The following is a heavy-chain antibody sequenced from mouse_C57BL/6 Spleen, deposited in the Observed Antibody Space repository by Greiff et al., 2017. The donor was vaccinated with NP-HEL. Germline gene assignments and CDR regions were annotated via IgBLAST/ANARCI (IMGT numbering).Heavy chain of an antibody. CDR2: IDPETGGT. Sequence: VQLQQSGAELVRPGASVTLSCKASGYTFTDYEMHWVKQTPVHGLEWIGAIDPETGGTAYNQKFKGKAILTADKSSSTAYMELRSLTSEDSAVYYCTRPGYDGGADYWGQGTTLTVSS. CDR3: TRPGYDGGADY. D-gene: IGHD2-2*01. J-gene: IGHJ2*01. V-gene: IGHV1-15*01. CDR1: GYTFTDYE.